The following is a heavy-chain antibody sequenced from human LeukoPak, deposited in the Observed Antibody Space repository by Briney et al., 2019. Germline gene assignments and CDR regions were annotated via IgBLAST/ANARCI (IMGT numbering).Heavy chain of an antibody. CDR2: IYTSGST. Sequence: PSETLSLTCTVSGGSISSYYWSWIRQPAGKGLEWIGRIYTSGSTNYNPSLKSRVTMSVDTSKNQFSLKLSSVTAADTAVYYCARDNRYYYCSGSYYTFFDYWGQGTLVTVSS. CDR3: ARDNRYYYCSGSYYTFFDY. CDR1: GGSISSYY. J-gene: IGHJ4*02. V-gene: IGHV4-4*07. D-gene: IGHD3-10*01.